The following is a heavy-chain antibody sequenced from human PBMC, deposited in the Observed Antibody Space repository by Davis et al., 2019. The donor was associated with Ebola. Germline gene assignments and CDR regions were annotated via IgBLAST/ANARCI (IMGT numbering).Heavy chain of an antibody. CDR3: VRDPALVVTGGGWFFGL. D-gene: IGHD2-21*02. Sequence: GESLKIFCAASGFTFSSNSMNWVRQAPGKGLEWVSFISSSSNYIYYADSVKGRFTVSRDNAKNSLYLQMNSLRAEDTAVYYCVRDPALVVTGGGWFFGLWGRGTLVTVSS. V-gene: IGHV3-21*01. CDR2: ISSSSNYI. CDR1: GFTFSSNS. J-gene: IGHJ2*01.